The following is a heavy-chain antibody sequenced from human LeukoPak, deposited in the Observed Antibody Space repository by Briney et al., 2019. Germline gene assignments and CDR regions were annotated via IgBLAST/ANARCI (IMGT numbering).Heavy chain of an antibody. D-gene: IGHD2-2*01. Sequence: RPSETLSLTCTVSGGSISSSSYYWGWIRQPPGKGLEWIGSIYYSGSTYYNPSLKSRVTISVDTSKNQFSLKLSSVTAADTAVYYCALLQYQLLVDYWGQGTLVTVSS. CDR1: GGSISSSSYY. J-gene: IGHJ4*02. CDR3: ALLQYQLLVDY. CDR2: IYYSGST. V-gene: IGHV4-39*01.